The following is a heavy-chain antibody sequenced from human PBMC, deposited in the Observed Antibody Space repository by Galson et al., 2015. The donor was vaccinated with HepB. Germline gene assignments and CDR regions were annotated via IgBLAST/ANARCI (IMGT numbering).Heavy chain of an antibody. V-gene: IGHV4-59*01. J-gene: IGHJ4*02. CDR1: GGSINNY. CDR2: ICYSGTT. D-gene: IGHD2-2*01. Sequence: ETLSLTCTVSGGSINNYWSWIRQPPGKGLEWVGWICYSGTTNYSPSLKSRVTISVDTSNNQFSLKLSSVTAADTAVYYCARGGASSRYFDSWGQGTLVTVSS. CDR3: ARGGASSRYFDS.